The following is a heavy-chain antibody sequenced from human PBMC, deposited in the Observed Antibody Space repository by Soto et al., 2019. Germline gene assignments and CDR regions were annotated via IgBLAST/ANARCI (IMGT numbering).Heavy chain of an antibody. Sequence: SETLSLTCTVGSISTYYWNWIRQPPGKGLEWIGYIYYMGRTNYNPSLKSRVTISIDTSKNQFSLKLSSVTAADTAIYYCARDPVGVTHFDYWGQGAPVPVSS. V-gene: IGHV4-59*01. CDR3: ARDPVGVTHFDY. J-gene: IGHJ4*02. D-gene: IGHD1-26*01. CDR1: GSISTYY. CDR2: IYYMGRT.